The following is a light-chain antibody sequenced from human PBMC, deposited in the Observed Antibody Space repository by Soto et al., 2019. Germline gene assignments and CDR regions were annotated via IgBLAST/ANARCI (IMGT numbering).Light chain of an antibody. J-gene: IGKJ4*01. CDR1: ESVSRY. V-gene: IGKV3-11*01. CDR3: QQRSNWPST. Sequence: EIVLTQSPATLSLSPGNRATLSCRASESVSRYLAWYQQKPGQAPRLLIYDASNRATGIPARFSGSGSGTDFTLTITNLEPEDFAVYYCQQRSNWPSTFGGGTKVEIK. CDR2: DAS.